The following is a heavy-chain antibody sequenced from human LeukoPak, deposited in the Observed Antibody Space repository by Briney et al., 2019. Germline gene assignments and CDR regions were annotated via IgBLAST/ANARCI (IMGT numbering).Heavy chain of an antibody. Sequence: SETLSLTCAVYGGSFSGYYWSRIRQPPGKGLEWIGEINHSGSTNYNPSLKSRVTISVDTSKNQFSLKLSSVTAADTAVYYCARLPRGAAAGRNTVYWGQGTLVTVSS. J-gene: IGHJ4*02. CDR3: ARLPRGAAAGRNTVY. CDR1: GGSFSGYY. D-gene: IGHD6-13*01. CDR2: INHSGST. V-gene: IGHV4-34*01.